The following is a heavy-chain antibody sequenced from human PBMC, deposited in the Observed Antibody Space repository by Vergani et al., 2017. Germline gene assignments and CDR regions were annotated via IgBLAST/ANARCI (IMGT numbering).Heavy chain of an antibody. D-gene: IGHD2-8*02. CDR2: IDEYGNRA. CDR3: VRTQYCTGIAYNTLFDF. Sequence: EVQLVESGGGSVQSGGSLRLSCVASGFSFNTYWMHWVRQVPGKGLMWVARIDEYGNRATYGDFETGRFTISRDNAKNTVFLQMNNLRADDAGVYYCVRTQYCTGIAYNTLFDFWGQGALVTVSS. CDR1: GFSFNTYW. J-gene: IGHJ5*01. V-gene: IGHV3-74*03.